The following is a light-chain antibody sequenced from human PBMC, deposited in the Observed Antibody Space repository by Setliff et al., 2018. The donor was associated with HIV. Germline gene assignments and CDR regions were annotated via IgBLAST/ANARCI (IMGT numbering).Light chain of an antibody. CDR1: QSISDR. Sequence: DIQMTQSPSILSASVGDRVTITCRASQSISDRLAWYQQKPGKAPKLLIYKASTLESGVPSRFSGSGSGTEFTLTISSLQPDDFATYYCQQYSTYKAFGQGTKVDIK. CDR3: QQYSTYKA. V-gene: IGKV1-5*03. J-gene: IGKJ1*01. CDR2: KAS.